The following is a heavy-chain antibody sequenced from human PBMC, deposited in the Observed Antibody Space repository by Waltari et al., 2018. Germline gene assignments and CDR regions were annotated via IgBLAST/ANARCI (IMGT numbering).Heavy chain of an antibody. CDR1: VFILRNSV. Sequence: QEQMVESGGGVVQPGRPMSLSCSSSVFILRNSVMNWVLQASGKGLEWLAVISYDESSQYYADSVKGRFSVSRDSFKNTVYLHMNGLRTEDTAVYYCARAVTGEDAFDMWGQGTMVTVSS. J-gene: IGHJ3*02. D-gene: IGHD2-21*02. CDR2: ISYDESSQ. V-gene: IGHV3-30*03. CDR3: ARAVTGEDAFDM.